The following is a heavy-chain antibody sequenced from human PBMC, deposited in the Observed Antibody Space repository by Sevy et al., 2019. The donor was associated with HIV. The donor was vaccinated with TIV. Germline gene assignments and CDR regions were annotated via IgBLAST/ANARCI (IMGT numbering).Heavy chain of an antibody. J-gene: IGHJ4*02. D-gene: IGHD3-3*01. Sequence: GGSLRFSCTASGFTFGDYAMSWFRQAPGKGLEWVGFIRSKAYGGTTEYAASVKGRFTISRDDSKSIAYLQMNSLKTEDTAVYYCTRAYDNRYYDFWSGYKAADCWGQGTLVTVSS. CDR1: GFTFGDYA. V-gene: IGHV3-49*03. CDR3: TRAYDNRYYDFWSGYKAADC. CDR2: IRSKAYGGTT.